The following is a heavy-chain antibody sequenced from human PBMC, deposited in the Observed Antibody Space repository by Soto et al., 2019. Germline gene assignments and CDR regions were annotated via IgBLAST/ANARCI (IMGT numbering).Heavy chain of an antibody. CDR3: ARDSHVGSGWQLTADY. D-gene: IGHD6-19*01. CDR2: IWYDGSNK. Sequence: GGSLRLSCAASGFTFSSYGMHWFRQAPCKWLEWVAVIWYDGSNKYYAESVKGRFTISRDNSKNTLYLQMNNLRAEDTAVYYCARDSHVGSGWQLTADYWGQGTLVTVSS. V-gene: IGHV3-33*01. CDR1: GFTFSSYG. J-gene: IGHJ4*02.